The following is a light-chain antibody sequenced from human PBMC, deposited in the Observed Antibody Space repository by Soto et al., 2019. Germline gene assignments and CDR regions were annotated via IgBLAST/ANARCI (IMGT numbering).Light chain of an antibody. V-gene: IGLV2-11*01. J-gene: IGLJ3*02. Sequence: QSALTQPRSVSGSPGQSVTISCTGTSSDVGAYNYVSWYQHHPGKAPKLVIYDVTKRPSGVPDRFAGSKSGNTASLTISGLQAEDEADYCCCSYAGSSLWVFGGGTKRTVL. CDR1: SSDVGAYNY. CDR2: DVT. CDR3: CSYAGSSLWV.